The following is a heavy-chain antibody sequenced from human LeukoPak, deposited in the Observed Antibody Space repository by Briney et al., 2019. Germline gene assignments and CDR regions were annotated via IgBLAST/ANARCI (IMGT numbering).Heavy chain of an antibody. V-gene: IGHV3-15*01. Sequence: PGGSLRLSCAASGFTFSKAWMSGFGQAPGKGREWVGQIKSKTDGGTTDYAAPVKGRFTISRDDSKNSLYLLMNSLKTEDTAVYYCTTEDYGDYVPDYWGQGTLVTVSS. D-gene: IGHD4-17*01. CDR2: IKSKTDGGTT. CDR1: GFTFSKAW. CDR3: TTEDYGDYVPDY. J-gene: IGHJ4*02.